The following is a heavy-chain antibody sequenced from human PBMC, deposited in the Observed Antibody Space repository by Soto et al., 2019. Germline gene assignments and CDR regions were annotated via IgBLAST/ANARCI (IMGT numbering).Heavy chain of an antibody. V-gene: IGHV3-23*01. D-gene: IGHD2-15*01. J-gene: IGHJ4*02. CDR3: AKRRGAGGHFGY. CDR1: GFTFSSYA. Sequence: GGSLRLSCAASGFTFSSYAMGWVRQGPGKGLEWVAVVSIGGSTHYADSVRGRFTISRDNSKNTLSLQMNSLTAEDTAVYFCAKRRGAGGHFGYWGQGALVTVSS. CDR2: VSIGGST.